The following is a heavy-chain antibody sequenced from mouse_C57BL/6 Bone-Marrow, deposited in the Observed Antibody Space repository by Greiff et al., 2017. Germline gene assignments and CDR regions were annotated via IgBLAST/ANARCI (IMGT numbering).Heavy chain of an antibody. CDR3: ARDVYGNYGGYFYYARDY. CDR2: IFPGSGST. Sequence: SGPELVKPGASVKISCKASGYTFTDYYINWVKQRPGQGLEWIGWIFPGSGSTYYNEKFKGKATLTVDKSSSTAYTLLSNLNSENSAVYFFARDVYGNYGGYFYYARDYWGQGTSVTVSS. CDR1: GYTFTDYY. V-gene: IGHV1-75*01. D-gene: IGHD2-10*02. J-gene: IGHJ4*01.